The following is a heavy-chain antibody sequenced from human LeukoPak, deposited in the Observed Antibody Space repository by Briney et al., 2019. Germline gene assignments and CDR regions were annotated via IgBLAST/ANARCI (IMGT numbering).Heavy chain of an antibody. CDR2: INPSGGST. CDR1: GGTFSSYA. V-gene: IGHV1-46*01. D-gene: IGHD3-22*01. Sequence: ASVKVSCKASGGTFSSYAISWVRQAPGQGLEWMGIINPSGGSTSYAQKFQGRVTMTRDTSTSTVYMELSSLRSEDTAVYYCARDLRAHYDSSGYYLNYWGQGTLVTVSS. J-gene: IGHJ4*02. CDR3: ARDLRAHYDSSGYYLNY.